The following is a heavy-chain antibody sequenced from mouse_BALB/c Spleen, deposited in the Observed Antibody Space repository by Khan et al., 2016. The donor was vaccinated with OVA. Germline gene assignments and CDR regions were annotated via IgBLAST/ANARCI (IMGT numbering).Heavy chain of an antibody. J-gene: IGHJ2*01. Sequence: QVQLKESGAELVRPGPSVKLSCKTSGYIFTSYWIHWVKQRSGQGLEWIARIFPGTDNTYYNEKFKDKATLTDDKSPSTAYMQLSSLKSEDSDVYFCARGETFYRIDHGGEGNTRTV. CDR3: ARGETFYRIDH. CDR2: IFPGTDNT. V-gene: IGHV1S132*01. CDR1: GYIFTSYW.